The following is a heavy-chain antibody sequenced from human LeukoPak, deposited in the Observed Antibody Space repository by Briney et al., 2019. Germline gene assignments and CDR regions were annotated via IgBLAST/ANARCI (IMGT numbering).Heavy chain of an antibody. J-gene: IGHJ4*02. CDR2: INPNSGGT. CDR1: GYTCTGYY. V-gene: IGHV1-2*06. CDR3: ARLSGAYGDYTAIDY. Sequence: ASVKVSCKASGYTCTGYYMHWVRQAPGQGLEWMGRINPNSGGTNYAQKFQGRVTMTRDTSISTAYMELSRLRSDDTAVYYCARLSGAYGDYTAIDYWGQGTLVTVSS. D-gene: IGHD4-17*01.